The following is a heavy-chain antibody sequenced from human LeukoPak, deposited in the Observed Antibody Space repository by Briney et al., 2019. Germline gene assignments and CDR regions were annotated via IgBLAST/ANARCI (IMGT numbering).Heavy chain of an antibody. V-gene: IGHV4-30-4*08. CDR2: IHYSGST. CDR3: AREGSRDSSGYSLPDAFDI. D-gene: IGHD3-22*01. CDR1: GGSISSGDYY. Sequence: SETLSLTCAVSGGSISSGDYYWSWIRQPPGRGLEWIRYIHYSGSTYYNPSLKSRVTISVDTSKNQFSLKLSSVTAADTAVYYCAREGSRDSSGYSLPDAFDIWGQGTMLTVSS. J-gene: IGHJ3*02.